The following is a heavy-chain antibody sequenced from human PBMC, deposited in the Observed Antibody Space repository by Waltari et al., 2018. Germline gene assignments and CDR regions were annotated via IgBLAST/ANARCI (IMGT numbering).Heavy chain of an antibody. CDR2: INNIGSLV. CDR3: ARYYGEYGLDS. V-gene: IGHV3-48*03. J-gene: IGHJ4*02. CDR1: GFTLSSYQ. Sequence: QLVESGGGLVQPGGSLRLSCVDSGFTLSSYQMVWLRQAPGKGLEWVSYINNIGSLVYYADSVKGRFTVSRDNAKNSLFLQMNSLRVDDSAVYVCARYYGEYGLDSWGQGTLVTVSS. D-gene: IGHD3-16*01.